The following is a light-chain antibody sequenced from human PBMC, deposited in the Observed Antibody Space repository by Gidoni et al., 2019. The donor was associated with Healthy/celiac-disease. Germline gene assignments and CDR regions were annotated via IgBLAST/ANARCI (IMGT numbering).Light chain of an antibody. Sequence: EIVLPQSPATLSLSPGERATLSCRASKSVSSYLAWDQQKPGQAPRLLIYDASNRATGIPARFSGSGSGTDFTLNISSREPEDFAVYYCQQRSNGLTFGGGTKVEIK. V-gene: IGKV3-11*01. CDR1: KSVSSY. J-gene: IGKJ4*02. CDR3: QQRSNGLT. CDR2: DAS.